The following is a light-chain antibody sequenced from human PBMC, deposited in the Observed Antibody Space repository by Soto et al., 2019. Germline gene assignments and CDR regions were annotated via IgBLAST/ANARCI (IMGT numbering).Light chain of an antibody. CDR2: GAS. CDR3: QHYGSSPGLT. J-gene: IGKJ4*01. V-gene: IGKV3-20*01. CDR1: QSVTNSS. Sequence: EIVLTQSPGTLSLSPGERATLFCRASQSVTNSSIAWHQQKPGQAPRLLIYGASSRATGIPDRFSASGSGTDFTLTISRLESEDSAVYYCQHYGSSPGLTFGGGTKVEIK.